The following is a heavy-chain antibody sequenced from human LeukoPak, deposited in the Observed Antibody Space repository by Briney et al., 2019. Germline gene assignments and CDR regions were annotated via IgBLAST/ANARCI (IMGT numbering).Heavy chain of an antibody. D-gene: IGHD2-15*01. CDR3: ARITLGGQDPDY. CDR1: GFSLSTSGMC. J-gene: IGHJ4*02. Sequence: SGPALVKPTQTLTLTCTFSGFSLSTSGMCVSWIRQPPGKALEWLARIDWDDDKYYSTSLKTRLTISNDTSKNQVVLTMTNMDPVDTATYYCARITLGGQDPDYWGQGTLVTVSS. V-gene: IGHV2-70*11. CDR2: IDWDDDK.